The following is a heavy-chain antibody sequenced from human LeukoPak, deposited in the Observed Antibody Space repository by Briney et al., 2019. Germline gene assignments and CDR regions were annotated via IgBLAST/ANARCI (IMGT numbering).Heavy chain of an antibody. CDR2: INSDGSST. D-gene: IGHD5-24*01. V-gene: IGHV3-74*01. CDR3: ASRRDGYNYRFDY. J-gene: IGHJ4*02. CDR1: GFTFSSYW. Sequence: GGSLRLSCAASGFTFSSYWMHWVRQAPGKGLVWVSRINSDGSSTSYADSVKGRFTISRDNAKNTLYLQMNSLRAEDTAVYYCASRRDGYNYRFDYWGQGTLATVSS.